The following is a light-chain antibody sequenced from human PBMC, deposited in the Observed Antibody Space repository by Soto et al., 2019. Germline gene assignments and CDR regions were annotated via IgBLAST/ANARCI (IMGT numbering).Light chain of an antibody. CDR1: SSNIGNNY. CDR2: DNN. CDR3: GTWDSSLSAGV. V-gene: IGLV1-51*01. Sequence: QSVLTQPPSVSAAPGQTVTISCSGSSSNIGNNYVSWYQQLAGTAPKLLIYDNNKRPSGIPDRFSGSKSGTSATLGINGLQTGDEADYYCGTWDSSLSAGVFGGGTKVTVL. J-gene: IGLJ2*01.